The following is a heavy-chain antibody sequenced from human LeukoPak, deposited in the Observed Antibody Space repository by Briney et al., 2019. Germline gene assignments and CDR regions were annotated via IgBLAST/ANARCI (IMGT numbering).Heavy chain of an antibody. CDR2: LYSGGTT. Sequence: QPGGSLRLSCAASGFSVSSNYMSWVRQAPGKGLEWVSVLYSGGTTYYADSVKGRFTISRDNSKNTLYLQMNSLRAEDTAVYYCAKDLWGSVPDYFDYWGQGTLVTVSS. J-gene: IGHJ4*02. D-gene: IGHD3-10*01. CDR3: AKDLWGSVPDYFDY. CDR1: GFSVSSNY. V-gene: IGHV3-66*01.